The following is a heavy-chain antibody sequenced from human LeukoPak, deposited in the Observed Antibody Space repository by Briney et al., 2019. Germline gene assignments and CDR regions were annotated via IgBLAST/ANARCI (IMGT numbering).Heavy chain of an antibody. Sequence: SETLSLTCTVSGGSISSYYWSWIRQPPGKGLEWIGYIYYSGSTNYNPSLKSRVTISVDTSKNQFSLKLSSVTAADTAVYYCARGHSRSSRYWFDPWGQGTLVTVS. CDR2: IYYSGST. J-gene: IGHJ5*02. D-gene: IGHD6-6*01. V-gene: IGHV4-59*08. CDR1: GGSISSYY. CDR3: ARGHSRSSRYWFDP.